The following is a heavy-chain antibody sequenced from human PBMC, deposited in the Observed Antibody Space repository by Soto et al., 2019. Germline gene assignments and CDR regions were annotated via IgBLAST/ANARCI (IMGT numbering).Heavy chain of an antibody. CDR3: AREGINNYNEYYFDS. CDR2: ISGSGNYT. D-gene: IGHD4-4*01. V-gene: IGHV3-21*01. Sequence: VHLVESGGGVVQPGRSLRLSCAASGFTFSTYSMNWVRQAPGKGLEWVSSISGSGNYTHYADFLRGRFTISRDNAKTSLYLQMNSLRAEDTAVYYCAREGINNYNEYYFDSWGQGTVVTVSS. J-gene: IGHJ4*02. CDR1: GFTFSTYS.